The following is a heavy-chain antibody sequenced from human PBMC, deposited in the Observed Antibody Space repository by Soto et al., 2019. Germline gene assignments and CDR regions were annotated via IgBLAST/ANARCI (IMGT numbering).Heavy chain of an antibody. J-gene: IGHJ6*01. V-gene: IGHV1-69*12. CDR2: IMPIFRAP. Sequence: QVQLVQSGAEVKKPGSSVKVSCKASGGAFSDYAVSWVRQAPGQGLEWLGGIMPIFRAPDYAQKFQGRVTIAADEFTRTAYMEMNRLRSEDTAVYYCASWLKGPDIGNYYYGMDVW. CDR1: GGAFSDYA. D-gene: IGHD2-15*01. CDR3: ASWLKGPDIGNYYYGMDV.